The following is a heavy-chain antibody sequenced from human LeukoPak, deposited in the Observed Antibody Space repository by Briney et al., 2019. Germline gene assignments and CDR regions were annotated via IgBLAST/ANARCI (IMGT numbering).Heavy chain of an antibody. CDR3: ARSSGWYYSSFDY. CDR2: IYYSGST. CDR1: GGSISSYY. V-gene: IGHV4-59*01. Sequence: SETLSLTCTVSGGSISSYYWSWIRQPPGKGLVWIGYIYYSGSTNYNPSLKSRVTISVDTSKNQFSLKLSSVTAADTAVYYCARSSGWYYSSFDYWGQGTLVTVSS. D-gene: IGHD6-19*01. J-gene: IGHJ4*02.